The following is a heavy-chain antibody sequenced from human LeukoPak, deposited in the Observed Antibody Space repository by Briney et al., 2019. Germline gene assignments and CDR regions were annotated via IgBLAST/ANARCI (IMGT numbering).Heavy chain of an antibody. CDR1: GGSISSYY. CDR2: MYYSGST. Sequence: SETLSLTFTVSGGSISSYYWGWIRQPPGKGLEWIGSMYYSGSTYYNPSLKSRVTISINASKNQFSLKLSSVTAADTAVYYCARAGGSGLIDYWGQGTLVTASS. D-gene: IGHD6-19*01. J-gene: IGHJ4*02. CDR3: ARAGGSGLIDY. V-gene: IGHV4-39*07.